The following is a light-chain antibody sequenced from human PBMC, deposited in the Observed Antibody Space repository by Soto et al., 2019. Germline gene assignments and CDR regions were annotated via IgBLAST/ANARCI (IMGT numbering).Light chain of an antibody. Sequence: DIQMTQSPSSLSASVGDRVTITCRASQSITSYLNWYQQKPGKAPELLIHAASSLQSGVPSRFSGSGSGTDFTLTISSLQPEDFATYYCQHYNSYSEAFGQGTKVDIK. CDR2: AAS. CDR1: QSITSY. J-gene: IGKJ1*01. V-gene: IGKV1-39*01. CDR3: QHYNSYSEA.